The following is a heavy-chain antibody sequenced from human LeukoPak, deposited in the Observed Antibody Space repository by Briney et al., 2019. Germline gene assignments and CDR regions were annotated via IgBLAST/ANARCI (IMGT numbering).Heavy chain of an antibody. V-gene: IGHV3-30*18. J-gene: IGHJ4*02. CDR2: ISDDGTTK. Sequence: GGSLRLSCAASGFTFSSYWMTWVRQAPGKGLEWVAVISDDGTTKYYADSVKGRFTISRDNSKNTLYLEMNSLRAEDTAVYYCAKEGAAGGKMQYCFDYWGQGTLVTVSS. CDR3: AKEGAAGGKMQYCFDY. D-gene: IGHD6-13*01. CDR1: GFTFSSYW.